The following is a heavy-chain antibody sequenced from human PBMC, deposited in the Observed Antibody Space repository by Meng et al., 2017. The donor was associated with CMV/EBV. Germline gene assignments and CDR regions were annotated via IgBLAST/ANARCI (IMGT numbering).Heavy chain of an antibody. CDR3: ARQVDCSSASWYGWD. CDR1: GGSIRSKSYY. Sequence: GSLRLSCTVSGGSIRSKSYYWGWIRQPPGKGLEWIGSIYYSGSTYYNPSLKSRVTISVDTSKNQFSLKLSSVTAADTAMYYCARQVDCSSASWYGWDWGQGTLVTVSS. D-gene: IGHD2-2*01. J-gene: IGHJ1*01. CDR2: IYYSGST. V-gene: IGHV4-39*01.